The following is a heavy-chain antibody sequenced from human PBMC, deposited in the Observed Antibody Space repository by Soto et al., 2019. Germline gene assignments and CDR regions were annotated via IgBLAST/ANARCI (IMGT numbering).Heavy chain of an antibody. CDR3: ASGGTFFGVANMGMDV. Sequence: GASVKVSCKASGGTFSSYAISWVRQAPGQGLEWMGGIIPIFGTANYAQKFQGRVTITADESTSTAYMELSSLRSEDTAVYYCASGGTFFGVANMGMDVGGQGTTVPVSS. CDR1: GGTFSSYA. V-gene: IGHV1-69*13. CDR2: IIPIFGTA. J-gene: IGHJ6*02. D-gene: IGHD3-3*01.